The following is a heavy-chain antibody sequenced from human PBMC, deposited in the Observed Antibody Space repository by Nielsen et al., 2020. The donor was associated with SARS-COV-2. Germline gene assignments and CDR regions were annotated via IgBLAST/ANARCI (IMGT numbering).Heavy chain of an antibody. V-gene: IGHV3-33*01. Sequence: GEPLKISCAASGFTFSSYGMHWVRQAPGKGLEWVAVIWYDGSNKYYADSVKGRFTISRDNSKNTLYLQMNSLRAEDTAVYYCARGGNGGWYLDYWGQGTLVTVSS. CDR1: GFTFSSYG. CDR2: IWYDGSNK. D-gene: IGHD6-19*01. CDR3: ARGGNGGWYLDY. J-gene: IGHJ4*02.